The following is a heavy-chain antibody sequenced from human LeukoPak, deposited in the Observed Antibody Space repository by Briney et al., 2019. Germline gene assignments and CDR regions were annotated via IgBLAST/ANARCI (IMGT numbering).Heavy chain of an antibody. V-gene: IGHV3-21*01. Sequence: GGSLRLSCAASGFTFSSYSMNWVRQAPGKGLEWVSSISSSSSYIYYADSVKGRFTISRDNAKNSLYLQMNSLSAEDTAVYYCARDLITMVRGVIMHSYKYYYGMDVWGQGTTVTVSS. J-gene: IGHJ6*02. CDR2: ISSSSSYI. CDR3: ARDLITMVRGVIMHSYKYYYGMDV. CDR1: GFTFSSYS. D-gene: IGHD3-10*01.